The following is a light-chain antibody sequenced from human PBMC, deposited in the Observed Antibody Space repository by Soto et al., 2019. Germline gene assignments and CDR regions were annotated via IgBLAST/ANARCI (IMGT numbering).Light chain of an antibody. V-gene: IGLV4-60*02. J-gene: IGLJ3*02. CDR2: LEGSGSY. CDR3: EAWDSNTNWV. Sequence: QAVVTQSSSASASLGSSVKLTCTLSSLHSSYIIAWHQQQPGKAPRYLMKLEGSGSYNKGSGVPDRFSGSSSGADRYLTISNLQFEDEADYYCEAWDSNTNWVFGGGTKLTVL. CDR1: SLHSSYI.